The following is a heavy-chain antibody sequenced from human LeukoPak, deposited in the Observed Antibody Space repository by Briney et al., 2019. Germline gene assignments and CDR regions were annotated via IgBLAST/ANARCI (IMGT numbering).Heavy chain of an antibody. CDR2: ISTDGYTT. CDR1: GLAFSAYK. Sequence: PGGSLRLSCAASGLAFSAYKMHWVRQAPRKGLVWVSRISTDGYTTDYADFVQGRFTASRDNTKNTWSLEMNSLRAEDTAVYYCARGTAGYHSSYFDYWGQGTLVTVSS. D-gene: IGHD3-16*02. CDR3: ARGTAGYHSSYFDY. J-gene: IGHJ4*02. V-gene: IGHV3-74*01.